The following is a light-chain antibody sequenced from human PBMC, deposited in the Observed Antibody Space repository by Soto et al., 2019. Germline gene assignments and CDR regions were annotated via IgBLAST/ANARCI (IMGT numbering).Light chain of an antibody. J-gene: IGLJ1*01. CDR2: DVN. V-gene: IGLV2-14*03. Sequence: QSALTQPASVSGSPGQWITVSCTGISIEIGVSNYVSWYQQHPGKAPRLIIYDVNSRPSGVSARFSGSMSGNTASLTISGLQTEDEADYYCTSYSRSPHYVFGTGTKVTVL. CDR1: SIEIGVSNY. CDR3: TSYSRSPHYV.